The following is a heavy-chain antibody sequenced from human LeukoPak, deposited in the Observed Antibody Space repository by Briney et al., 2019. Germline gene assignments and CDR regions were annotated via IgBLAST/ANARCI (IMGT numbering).Heavy chain of an antibody. V-gene: IGHV4-4*07. J-gene: IGHJ3*02. CDR2: IYNSGST. CDR3: ARDLDDSSGPDAFDI. Sequence: PSETLSLTCSVSGDSISYFYWSWIRQAAGKGLEWIGRIYNSGSTDYNASLKSRVTMSVDTSKNQLSLKVISVTAADTAVYYCARDLDDSSGPDAFDIWGQGTMVTVSS. CDR1: GDSISYFY. D-gene: IGHD3-22*01.